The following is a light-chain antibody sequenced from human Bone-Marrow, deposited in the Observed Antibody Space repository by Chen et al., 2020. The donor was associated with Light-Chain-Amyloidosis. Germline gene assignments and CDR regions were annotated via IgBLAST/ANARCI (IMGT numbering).Light chain of an antibody. CDR3: QVWDRSSDRPV. Sequence: SYVLTQPSSVSVAPGQTATLAYGGNNIGSTSVPWYQQTPGQAPLLVVYDDSDRPSGIPERLSGSNSGNTATLTISRVEAGDEADYYCQVWDRSSDRPVFGGGTKLTVL. CDR2: DDS. V-gene: IGLV3-21*02. J-gene: IGLJ3*02. CDR1: NIGSTS.